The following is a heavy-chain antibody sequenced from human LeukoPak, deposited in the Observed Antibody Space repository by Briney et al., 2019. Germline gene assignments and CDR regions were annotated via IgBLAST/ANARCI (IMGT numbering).Heavy chain of an antibody. Sequence: SETLSLTCTVSGGSISSSSYYWGWIRQPPGKGLEWIGSIYYSGSTYYNPSLKSRVTISVDTSKNQFSLKLSSVTAADTAVYYCARGRRGYYYGMDVWGQGTTVTVSS. CDR3: ARGRRGYYYGMDV. V-gene: IGHV4-39*01. J-gene: IGHJ6*02. CDR1: GGSISSSSYY. CDR2: IYYSGST.